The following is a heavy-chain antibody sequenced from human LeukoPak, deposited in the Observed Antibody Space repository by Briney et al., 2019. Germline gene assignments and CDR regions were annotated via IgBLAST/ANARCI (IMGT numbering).Heavy chain of an antibody. CDR3: SRENGAFSPFGY. CDR1: GGSITSTNW. D-gene: IGHD2-8*01. J-gene: IGHJ4*02. Sequence: SGTLSLTCGVSGGSITSTNWWSWGRQPPGQGLEWIGEVSLSGLTNYNPSLSSRVIMALDTSKNHLSLHLTSVTAADTAVYYCSRENGAFSPFGYWGQGYLVTVLS. V-gene: IGHV4-4*02. CDR2: VSLSGLT.